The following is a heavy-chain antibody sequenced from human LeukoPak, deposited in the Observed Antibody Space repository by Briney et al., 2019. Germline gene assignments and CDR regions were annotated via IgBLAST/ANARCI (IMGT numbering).Heavy chain of an antibody. CDR2: IYYSGST. J-gene: IGHJ4*02. V-gene: IGHV4-39*01. CDR1: GGSISSYY. Sequence: SETLSLTCTVSGGSISSYYWSWIRQPPGKGLEWIGSIYYSGSTFYNPSLKSRVIIFVDTSKNQFSLKLSSVTAADTAVYYCARLSGGGGNLLDSWGQGALLTVSS. CDR3: ARLSGGGGNLLDS. D-gene: IGHD4-23*01.